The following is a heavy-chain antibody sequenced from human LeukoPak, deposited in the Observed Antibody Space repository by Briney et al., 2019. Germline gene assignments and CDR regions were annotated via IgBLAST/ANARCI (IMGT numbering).Heavy chain of an antibody. D-gene: IGHD6-6*01. CDR2: IYPGDSDT. Sequence: PGESLNFSCKGSGYTFTSYWIGWVRQMPGKGLEWMGIIYPGDSDTRYSPSFQGQVTISADKSVSTAYLQWSSLKASDTAMHYCARGRYSSSAYYFDYWGQGTLVTVSS. CDR1: GYTFTSYW. CDR3: ARGRYSSSAYYFDY. V-gene: IGHV5-51*01. J-gene: IGHJ4*02.